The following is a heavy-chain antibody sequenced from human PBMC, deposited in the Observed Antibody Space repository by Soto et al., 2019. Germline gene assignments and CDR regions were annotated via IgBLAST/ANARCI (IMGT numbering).Heavy chain of an antibody. CDR2: ISYDGSNK. CDR3: AKGPLAVTGTTWFDY. J-gene: IGHJ4*02. CDR1: GFTFSSYG. V-gene: IGHV3-30*18. Sequence: QVQPVESGGGVVQPGRSLRLSCAASGFTFSSYGMHWVRQAPGKGLEWVAVISYDGSNKYYADSVKGRFTISRDNSKNTLYLQMNSLRAEDTAVYYCAKGPLAVTGTTWFDYWGQGTLVTVSS. D-gene: IGHD1-20*01.